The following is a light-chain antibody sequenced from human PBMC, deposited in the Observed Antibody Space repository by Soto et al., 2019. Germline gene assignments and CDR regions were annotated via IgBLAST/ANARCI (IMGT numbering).Light chain of an antibody. CDR1: SSNIGAGYD. CDR3: LSDYSTQGARYV. J-gene: IGLJ1*01. Sequence: QSVLTQPPSVSGAPGQRVTISCTGSSSNIGAGYDVHWYQQRPGTAPKLLIFGNINRPSGVPDRFSGSKSGISAALAIAGVEYEDEGDDKCLSDYSTQGARYVFGTG. CDR2: GNI. V-gene: IGLV1-40*01.